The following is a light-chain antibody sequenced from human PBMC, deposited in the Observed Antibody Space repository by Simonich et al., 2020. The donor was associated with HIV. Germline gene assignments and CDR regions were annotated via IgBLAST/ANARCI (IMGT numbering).Light chain of an antibody. CDR3: QTWGAGAGANWV. V-gene: IGLV4-69*01. CDR1: SGHSSYA. Sequence: QLVLTQSPSASASLGASVKLTCTLSSGHSSYAIAWHQQQPEKGPRYLMKLNSDGSHSKGDGIPVRFSGSSSGAERYLTISSLESEDEADYYCQTWGAGAGANWVFGGGTKLTVL. J-gene: IGLJ3*02. CDR2: LNSDGSH.